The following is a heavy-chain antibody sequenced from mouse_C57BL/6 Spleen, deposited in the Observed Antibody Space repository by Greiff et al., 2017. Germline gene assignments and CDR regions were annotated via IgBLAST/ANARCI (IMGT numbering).Heavy chain of an antibody. D-gene: IGHD4-1*01. CDR1: GFNIKDDY. CDR3: TTSWDRFAY. J-gene: IGHJ3*01. Sequence: EVQLVESGAELVRPGASVKLSCTASGFNIKDDYMHWVKQRPEQGLEWIGWFDPENGDTEYASKFQGKATITADTSSNTAYLQLSSLTSEDTAVYYCTTSWDRFAYWGQGTLVTVSA. V-gene: IGHV14-4*01. CDR2: FDPENGDT.